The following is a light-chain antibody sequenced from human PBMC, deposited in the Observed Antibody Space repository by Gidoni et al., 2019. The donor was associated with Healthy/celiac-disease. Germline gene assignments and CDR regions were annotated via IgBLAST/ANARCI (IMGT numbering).Light chain of an antibody. V-gene: IGKV3D-20*01. J-gene: IGKJ4*01. CDR2: DAS. Sequence: EIVLTHSPATLSLSPGERATPSCGASQSVSSSSLAWYQQKPGLAPRLLIYDASSRATGIPDRFSGSGSGTDFTLTISRLEPEDFAVYYCQQYGSSPFTFGGGTKVEIK. CDR3: QQYGSSPFT. CDR1: QSVSSSS.